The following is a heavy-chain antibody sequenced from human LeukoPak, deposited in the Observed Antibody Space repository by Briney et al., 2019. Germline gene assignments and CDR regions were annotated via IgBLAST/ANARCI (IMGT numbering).Heavy chain of an antibody. CDR2: MTGSGGGT. D-gene: IGHD3-10*01. Sequence: GGSLRLSCAASGFTFSSYATSWVRPAPRQGLEWVSFMTGSGGGTYYADSVRGRFTISRDNSKNTLYLQMNSLRAEDTAVYYCAKRAFGSGSFYFDYWGQGTLVTVSS. J-gene: IGHJ4*02. V-gene: IGHV3-23*01. CDR1: GFTFSSYA. CDR3: AKRAFGSGSFYFDY.